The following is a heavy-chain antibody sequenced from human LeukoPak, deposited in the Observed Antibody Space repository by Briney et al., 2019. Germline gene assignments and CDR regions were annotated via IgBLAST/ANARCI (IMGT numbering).Heavy chain of an antibody. Sequence: GGSLRLSCAASGFTFSSYAMSWVRQAPGKGLEGVSAISGSGGSTYYADSVKGRFTISRDNSKNTLYLQMNSLRAEDTAVYYCAKSGLYSSGNWFDPWGQGTLVTVSS. CDR2: ISGSGGST. CDR3: AKSGLYSSGNWFDP. D-gene: IGHD6-19*01. V-gene: IGHV3-23*01. CDR1: GFTFSSYA. J-gene: IGHJ5*02.